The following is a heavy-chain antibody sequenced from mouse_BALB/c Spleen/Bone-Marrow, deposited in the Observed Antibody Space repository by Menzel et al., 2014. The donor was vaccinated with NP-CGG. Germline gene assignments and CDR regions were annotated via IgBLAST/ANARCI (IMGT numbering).Heavy chain of an antibody. D-gene: IGHD2-1*01. CDR3: ARQGYYGKGDY. J-gene: IGHJ2*01. Sequence: EVMLVESGGGLVQPGGSLKLPCAASGFDFSRYWMSWVRQAPGKGLEWIGEINPDSSTINYTPSLKDKFIISRDNAKNTLFLQTSKVRSEDTALYYCARQGYYGKGDYWGQGTTLTVSS. CDR2: INPDSSTI. CDR1: GFDFSRYW. V-gene: IGHV4-1*02.